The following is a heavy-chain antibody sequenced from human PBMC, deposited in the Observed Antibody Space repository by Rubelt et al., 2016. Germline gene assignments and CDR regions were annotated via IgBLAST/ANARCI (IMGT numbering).Heavy chain of an antibody. CDR3: AKDVGSGWSRSYYFDY. D-gene: IGHD6-19*01. CDR2: ITISGGST. J-gene: IGHJ4*02. Sequence: GGSLRLSCAASGFTFSNYAMSWVRQAPGKGLEWVSTITISGGSTDYADSVTGRFPISRDNAKNSLYLQMNSLRAEETAVYYCAKDVGSGWSRSYYFDYWGQGTLVTVSS. CDR1: GFTFSNYA. V-gene: IGHV3-23*01.